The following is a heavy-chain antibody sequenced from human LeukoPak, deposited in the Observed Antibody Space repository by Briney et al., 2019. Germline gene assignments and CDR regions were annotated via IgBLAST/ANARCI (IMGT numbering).Heavy chain of an antibody. CDR3: ARDYRPYGSGSSGGD. V-gene: IGHV4-59*12. CDR1: GGSISSYY. J-gene: IGHJ4*02. Sequence: EPSETLSLTCTVSGGSISSYYWSWIRQPPGKGLEWIGYIYYSGSTNYNPSLKSRVTISVDTSKNQFSLKLSSVTAADTAVYYCARDYRPYGSGSSGGDWGQGTLVTVSS. CDR2: IYYSGST. D-gene: IGHD3-10*01.